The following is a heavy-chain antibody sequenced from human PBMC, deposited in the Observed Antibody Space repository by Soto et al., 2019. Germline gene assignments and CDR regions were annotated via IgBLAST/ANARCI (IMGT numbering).Heavy chain of an antibody. CDR1: GFTFSTYG. D-gene: IGHD3-9*01. CDR3: AKVGYDILTGYDYFDY. V-gene: IGHV3-23*01. Sequence: GGSLRLSCAASGFTFSTYGMSWVRQAPGKGLEWVSTISGSGGSTYYADSVKGRFTISRDNSKNTLSLQMSRLRAEDTAVYYCAKVGYDILTGYDYFDYWGQGTLVTVSS. CDR2: ISGSGGST. J-gene: IGHJ4*02.